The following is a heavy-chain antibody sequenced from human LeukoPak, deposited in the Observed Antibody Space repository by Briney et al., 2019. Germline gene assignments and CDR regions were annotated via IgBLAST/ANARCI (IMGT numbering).Heavy chain of an antibody. D-gene: IGHD6-6*01. Sequence: SETLSLTCTVSGVSISPYYWSWIRQPPGKGLEWIGYIYYSGSTNYNPTLKSRVTMSVDTSKNQFSLKLSSVTAADTAVYYCARVTPTGSSPFDYWGQGTLVTVSS. CDR2: IYYSGST. J-gene: IGHJ4*02. V-gene: IGHV4-59*01. CDR1: GVSISPYY. CDR3: ARVTPTGSSPFDY.